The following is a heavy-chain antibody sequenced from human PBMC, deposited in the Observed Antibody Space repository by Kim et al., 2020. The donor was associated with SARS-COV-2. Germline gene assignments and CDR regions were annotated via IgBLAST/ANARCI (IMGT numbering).Heavy chain of an antibody. CDR2: IYYSGST. CDR3: ARVVAEALYYYDSSGYYNWFDP. Sequence: SETLSLTCTVSGGSISSGGYYWSWIRQHPGKGLEWIGYIYYSGSTYYNPSLKSRVTISVDTSKNQFSLKLSSVTAADTAVYYCARVVAEALYYYDSSGYYNWFDPWGQGTLVTVSS. CDR1: GGSISSGGYY. J-gene: IGHJ5*02. D-gene: IGHD3-22*01. V-gene: IGHV4-31*03.